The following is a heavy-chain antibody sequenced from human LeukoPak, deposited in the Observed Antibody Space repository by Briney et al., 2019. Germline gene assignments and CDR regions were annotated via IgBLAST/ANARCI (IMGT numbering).Heavy chain of an antibody. J-gene: IGHJ4*02. CDR3: ASSGGFDWLSGLYYFDY. CDR2: IIPIFGTA. D-gene: IGHD3-9*01. CDR1: GGTFNSYA. Sequence: SVKVSCKASGGTFNSYAISWVRQAPGQGLEWMGGIIPIFGTANYAQKFQGRVTITADESTSTAYMELSSLRSEDTAVYYCASSGGFDWLSGLYYFDYWGQGTLVTVSS. V-gene: IGHV1-69*13.